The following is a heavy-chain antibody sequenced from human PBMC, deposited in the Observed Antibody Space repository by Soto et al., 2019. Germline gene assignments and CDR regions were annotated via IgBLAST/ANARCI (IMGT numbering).Heavy chain of an antibody. Sequence: GGSLRLSCAASGFTFSSYSMNWVRQAPGKGLEWVSSISSSSSYIYYADSVKGRFTISRDNAKNSLYLQMNSLRAEDTAVYYCASASLPPADPSYYYYMDVWGKGTTVTVSS. CDR3: ASASLPPADPSYYYYMDV. CDR2: ISSSSSYI. J-gene: IGHJ6*03. V-gene: IGHV3-21*01. CDR1: GFTFSSYS.